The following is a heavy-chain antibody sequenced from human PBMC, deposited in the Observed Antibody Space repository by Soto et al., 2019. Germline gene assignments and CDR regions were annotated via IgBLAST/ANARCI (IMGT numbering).Heavy chain of an antibody. CDR1: VFTFINLF. CDR2: GWYDVSSK. J-gene: IGHJ6*04. Sequence: VGSLRLSCEASVFTFINLFINWFLQAAVKGLEWVARGWYDVSSKYYVDSLKCRFTISRDNSKETVYLQMNSLRAEDTVVYYCEREIERNYDGLDVCGKGHTVSVSS. CDR3: EREIERNYDGLDV. D-gene: IGHD3-22*01. V-gene: IGHV3-33*01.